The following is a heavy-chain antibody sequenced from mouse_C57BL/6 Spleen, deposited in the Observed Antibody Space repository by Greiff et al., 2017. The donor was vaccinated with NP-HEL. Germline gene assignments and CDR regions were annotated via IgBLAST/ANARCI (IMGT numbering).Heavy chain of an antibody. Sequence: DVMLVESGGGLVKPGGSLKLSCAASGFTFSDYGMHWVRQAPEKGLEWVAYISSGSSTIYYADTVKGRFTISRDNAKNTLFLQMTSLRSEDTAMYYCAPITTVVMDYWGQGTSVTVSS. D-gene: IGHD1-1*01. V-gene: IGHV5-17*01. J-gene: IGHJ4*01. CDR3: APITTVVMDY. CDR1: GFTFSDYG. CDR2: ISSGSSTI.